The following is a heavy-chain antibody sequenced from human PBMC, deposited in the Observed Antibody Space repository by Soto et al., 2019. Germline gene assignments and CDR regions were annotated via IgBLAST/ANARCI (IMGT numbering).Heavy chain of an antibody. CDR1: KYTAC. CDR3: GHHDGSYFGMDV. D-gene: IGHD3-10*01. CDR2: IKSKAVGETI. V-gene: IGHV3-15*01. Sequence: WGCLRLYGGSCKYTACMCGVADAPKKGLEWVGRIKSKAVGETIDYAAPVQGRFTISRDDSKDMVYLEMNSLKIEDTAVYSCGHHDGSYFGMDVSGQAHTVTVYS. J-gene: IGHJ6*02.